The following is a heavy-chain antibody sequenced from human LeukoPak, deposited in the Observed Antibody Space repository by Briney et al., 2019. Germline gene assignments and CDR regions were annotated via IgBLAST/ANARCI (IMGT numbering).Heavy chain of an antibody. V-gene: IGHV4-4*07. CDR2: IYTSGST. Sequence: SETLSLTCTVSGGSISSYYWSWIRQPAGKGLEWIGRIYTSGSTNYNPSLKSRVTMSVDTSKNQSSLILSSVTAADTAVYCCARSYSSGWYGVDPWGQGTLVTVSS. D-gene: IGHD6-19*01. CDR1: GGSISSYY. CDR3: ARSYSSGWYGVDP. J-gene: IGHJ5*02.